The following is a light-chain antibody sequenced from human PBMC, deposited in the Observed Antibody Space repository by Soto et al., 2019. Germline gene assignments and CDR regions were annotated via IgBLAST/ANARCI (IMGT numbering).Light chain of an antibody. CDR2: KAS. V-gene: IGKV1-5*03. J-gene: IGKJ3*01. CDR3: QHYDGMFT. CDR1: QTISSW. Sequence: DIQMTQSPSTLSGSVGDRVTITCRASQTISSWLAWYQQKPGKATKLLIYKASRLDNGVPSRFSGSGSGTEFTLTISSLQPDDLATYYCQHYDGMFTFGPGTKVDIK.